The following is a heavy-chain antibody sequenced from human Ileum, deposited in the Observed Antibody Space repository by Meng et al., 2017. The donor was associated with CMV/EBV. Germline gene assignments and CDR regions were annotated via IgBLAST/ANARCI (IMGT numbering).Heavy chain of an antibody. CDR2: ISGSGDSA. J-gene: IGHJ4*02. CDR1: GVILSNFG. CDR3: AKWMGRHQYFDC. Sequence: CAASGVILSNFGMTWVRQAPGKGMEWVSGISGSGDSAYYAGSVKGRFTMYRDNYKKTLYLKMNSLRAEDTALYYCAKWMGRHQYFDCWGQGTLVTVSS. D-gene: IGHD3-10*01. V-gene: IGHV3-23*01.